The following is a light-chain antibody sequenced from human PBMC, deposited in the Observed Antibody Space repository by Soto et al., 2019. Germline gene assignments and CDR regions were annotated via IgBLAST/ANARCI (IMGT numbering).Light chain of an antibody. CDR1: QSVSSRY. Sequence: EIVLTQSPGNLSLSPGERATLSCRASQSVSSRYLAWYQQKPGQAPRLLTYGASSRATGIPDRFRGSGSGTDFTLTISRLEPDDFAVYYWQQYGSSPPLTFGGGTKVEIK. J-gene: IGKJ4*01. CDR3: QQYGSSPPLT. V-gene: IGKV3-20*01. CDR2: GAS.